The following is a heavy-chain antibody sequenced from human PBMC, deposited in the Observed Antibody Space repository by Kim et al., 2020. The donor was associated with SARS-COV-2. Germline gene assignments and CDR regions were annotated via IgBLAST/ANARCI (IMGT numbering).Heavy chain of an antibody. CDR3: ARDSPILPNDDSYYGMDV. Sequence: GGSLRLSCAASGFTFSDYYMSWIRQAPGKGLEWVSYISSSSSYTNYADSVKGRFIISRDNAKNSLYLQMNSLRAEDTAVYYCARDSPILPNDDSYYGMDVWGQGTTVTVSS. V-gene: IGHV3-11*06. CDR1: GFTFSDYY. D-gene: IGHD1-1*01. CDR2: ISSSSSYT. J-gene: IGHJ6*02.